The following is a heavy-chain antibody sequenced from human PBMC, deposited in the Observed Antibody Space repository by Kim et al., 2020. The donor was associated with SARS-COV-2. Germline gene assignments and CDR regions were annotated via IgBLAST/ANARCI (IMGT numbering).Heavy chain of an antibody. CDR2: IKEDGSEK. D-gene: IGHD3-16*01. Sequence: GGSLRLSCAASGFTFTNYWMSWVRQAPGKGLEWVAKIKEDGSEKYYVDSVKGRFTISRDSANNSLYLQMNSLRAEDTAVFYCARDRYDASGRRRYSGLDVWGQGPRSPSP. J-gene: IGHJ6*02. CDR3: ARDRYDASGRRRYSGLDV. CDR1: GFTFTNYW. V-gene: IGHV3-7*01.